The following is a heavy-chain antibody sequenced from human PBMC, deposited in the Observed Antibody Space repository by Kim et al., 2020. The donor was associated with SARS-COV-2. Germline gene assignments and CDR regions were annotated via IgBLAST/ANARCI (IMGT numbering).Heavy chain of an antibody. CDR3: ASIWFGEGNNWFDP. V-gene: IGHV4-59*01. Sequence: NPSLKSRVTISVDTSKNQFSLKLSSVTAADTAVYYCASIWFGEGNNWFDPWGQGTLVTVSS. D-gene: IGHD3-10*01. J-gene: IGHJ5*02.